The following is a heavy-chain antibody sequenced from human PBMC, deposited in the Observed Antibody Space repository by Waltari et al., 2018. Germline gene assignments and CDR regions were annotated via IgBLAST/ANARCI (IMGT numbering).Heavy chain of an antibody. J-gene: IGHJ2*01. V-gene: IGHV4-38-2*01. D-gene: IGHD2-21*01. Sequence: QVQLQESGPGLVKPSETLSLTCAVSGYSISSGYYWGWIRQPPGKGLEWIGGIYHSGSTYYSPSLKSLVTISVDTSKNQFSLKLSSVIAADTAVYYCARPLAYCGGDCYSGDWYFDLWGRGTLVTVSS. CDR3: ARPLAYCGGDCYSGDWYFDL. CDR1: GYSISSGYY. CDR2: IYHSGST.